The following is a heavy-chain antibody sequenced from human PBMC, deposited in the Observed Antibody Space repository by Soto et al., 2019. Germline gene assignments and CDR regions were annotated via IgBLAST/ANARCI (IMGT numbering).Heavy chain of an antibody. D-gene: IGHD3-22*01. CDR3: ASSFYDSYYYDSSGYF. J-gene: IGHJ4*02. V-gene: IGHV1-69*06. CDR1: GVTFSSYA. CDR2: IIPIFGTA. Sequence: SVKVSGKASGVTFSSYAISWVRQAPGQGLEWMGGIIPIFGTANYAQKFQGRVTITADKSTSTAYMELSSLRSGDTAVYYCASSFYDSYYYDSSGYFWGQGTLVTAPQ.